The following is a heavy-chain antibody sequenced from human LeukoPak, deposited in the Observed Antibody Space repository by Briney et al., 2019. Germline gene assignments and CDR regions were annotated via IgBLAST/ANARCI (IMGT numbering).Heavy chain of an antibody. J-gene: IGHJ3*01. Sequence: SQTLSLTCAISGDSLSSNSAVSNCIRQSPTRGLEWLGKTYYRSKWYNDYAVSVKSRITINPDTSKNQFSLHLNSVTPGDTAVYYCARSLWGGAFDVWGQGTMVAVSS. CDR3: ARSLWGGAFDV. D-gene: IGHD7-27*01. V-gene: IGHV6-1*01. CDR2: TYYRSKWYN. CDR1: GDSLSSNSAV.